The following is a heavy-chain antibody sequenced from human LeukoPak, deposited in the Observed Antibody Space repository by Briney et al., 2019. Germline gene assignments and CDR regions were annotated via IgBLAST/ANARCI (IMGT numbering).Heavy chain of an antibody. D-gene: IGHD3-22*01. CDR1: GGTFSSYA. J-gene: IGHJ4*02. V-gene: IGHV1-69*04. CDR3: ARVKYYYDSSPSFDY. CDR2: IIPILGIA. Sequence: VASVKVSCTASGGTFSSYAISWVRQAPGQGLEWMGRIIPILGIANYAQKFQGRVTITADKSTSTAYMELSSLRSEDTAVYYCARVKYYYDSSPSFDYWGQGTLVTVSS.